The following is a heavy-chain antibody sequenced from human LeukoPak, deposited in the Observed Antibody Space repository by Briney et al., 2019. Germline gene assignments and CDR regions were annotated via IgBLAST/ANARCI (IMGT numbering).Heavy chain of an antibody. V-gene: IGHV1-18*01. CDR3: ARDPTRYCSGGSCAILDY. Sequence: ASVKVSCKASGYTFTSYGISWVRQAPGQGLEWMGWISAYNGNTNYAQKLQGRVTMTTDTSTSTGYMELRSLRSDDTAVYYCARDPTRYCSGGSCAILDYWGQGTLVTVSS. CDR2: ISAYNGNT. CDR1: GYTFTSYG. D-gene: IGHD2-15*01. J-gene: IGHJ4*02.